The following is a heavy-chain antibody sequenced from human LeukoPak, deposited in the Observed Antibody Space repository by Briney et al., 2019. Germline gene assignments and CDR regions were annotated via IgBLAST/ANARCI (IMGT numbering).Heavy chain of an antibody. CDR2: VSHDGSTN. J-gene: IGHJ6*02. CDR3: VRGGEHDYGETFYYYPMDV. V-gene: IGHV3-30*09. Sequence: GESLRLSCAASGFTFNNYAMFWVRQAPGKGLEWVAFVSHDGSTNYYADSVKGRFAMSRDNSKNTLSLQMNSLRGEDTAVYYCVRGGEHDYGETFYYYPMDVWGQGTAVTVSS. CDR1: GFTFNNYA. D-gene: IGHD4-17*01.